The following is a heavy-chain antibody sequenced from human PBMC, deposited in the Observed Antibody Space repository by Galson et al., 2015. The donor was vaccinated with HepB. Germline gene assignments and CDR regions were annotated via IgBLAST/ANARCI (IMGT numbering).Heavy chain of an antibody. J-gene: IGHJ5*02. CDR1: GGSFNNDT. D-gene: IGHD5-12*01. CDR3: ARGHGNSYEVSVWFDP. CDR2: YIPMLGIS. Sequence: SVKVSCKASGGSFNNDTISWVRQAPGQRLERMGRYIPMLGISNHAQKLQGRVMITADESTNTAYLDLSGLTSDDTAVYYCARGHGNSYEVSVWFDPWGQGTLVAVSS. V-gene: IGHV1-69*02.